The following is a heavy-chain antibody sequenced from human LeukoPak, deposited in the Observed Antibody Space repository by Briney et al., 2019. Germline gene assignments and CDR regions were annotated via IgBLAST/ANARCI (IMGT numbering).Heavy chain of an antibody. CDR2: IYYSGST. Sequence: SETLSLTCAVSGGSISSYYWSWIRQPPGKGLEWIGYIYYSGSTNYNPSLKSRVTISVDTSKNQFSLKLSSVTAADTAVYYCARLSNYDSSGYREYFQHWGQGTLVTVSS. CDR3: ARLSNYDSSGYREYFQH. V-gene: IGHV4-59*08. D-gene: IGHD3-22*01. J-gene: IGHJ1*01. CDR1: GGSISSYY.